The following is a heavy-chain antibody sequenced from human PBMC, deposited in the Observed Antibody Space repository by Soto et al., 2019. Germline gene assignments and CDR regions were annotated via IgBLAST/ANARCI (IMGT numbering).Heavy chain of an antibody. CDR1: EFTFSNYT. D-gene: IGHD4-17*01. CDR2: ISYDGNNK. CDR3: ARGPSYSDSYFDH. J-gene: IGHJ4*02. V-gene: IGHV3-30*03. Sequence: QVQLVESGGGAVQPGGSRRLSCAASEFTFSNYTMHWVRQAPGKGLQWLAVISYDGNNKYYADCVEGRFTISRDNSKNTVYLQMNSLRLEDTAVYYCARGPSYSDSYFDHWGQGTLVTVSS.